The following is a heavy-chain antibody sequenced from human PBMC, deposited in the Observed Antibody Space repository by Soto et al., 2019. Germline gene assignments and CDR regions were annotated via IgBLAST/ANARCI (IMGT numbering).Heavy chain of an antibody. Sequence: ASVKVSCKASGYTFTGYYVNWARQAPGQGLEWMGWINPDNGVPNYAQKFQGRVTLSRDTSINTAYMELSRLTSDDTAMYYCGRTDYRCSSLTYYFDYWGQGTLVTVSS. CDR1: GYTFTGYY. D-gene: IGHD5-12*01. J-gene: IGHJ4*02. CDR2: INPDNGVP. CDR3: GRTDYRCSSLTYYFDY. V-gene: IGHV1-2*02.